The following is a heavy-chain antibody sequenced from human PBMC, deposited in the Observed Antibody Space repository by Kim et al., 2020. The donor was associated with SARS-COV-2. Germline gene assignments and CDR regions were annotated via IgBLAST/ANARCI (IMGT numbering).Heavy chain of an antibody. CDR3: ARLPGTARAAHSYYGMDV. D-gene: IGHD6-13*01. CDR2: IYPGDSDT. CDR1: GYTFANYW. V-gene: IGHV5-51*01. Sequence: GESLKISCKGSGYTFANYWIGWVRQMPGKGLEWMGIIYPGDSDTRYSPSFQGQVTISADKSISTAFVQLSSLQASDTAMYYCARLPGTARAAHSYYGMDV. J-gene: IGHJ6*01.